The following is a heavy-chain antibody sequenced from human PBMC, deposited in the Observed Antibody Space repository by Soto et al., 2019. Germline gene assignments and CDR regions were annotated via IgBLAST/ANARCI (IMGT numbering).Heavy chain of an antibody. V-gene: IGHV4-59*01. CDR2: MYYSETT. CDR3: ARANSSTWYKLEYKWFDP. CDR1: GASINDYY. D-gene: IGHD6-13*01. Sequence: SETLSLTCTVSGASINDYYWSWIRQTPGKGLDWVGFMYYSETTKYNPSLKGRVNMSLDTSKNQVSLHLKSVTAADTAVYYCARANSSTWYKLEYKWFDPWGQGTLVTVSS. J-gene: IGHJ5*02.